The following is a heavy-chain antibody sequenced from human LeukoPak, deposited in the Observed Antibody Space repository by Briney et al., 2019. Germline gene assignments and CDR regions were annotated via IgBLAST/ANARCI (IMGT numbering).Heavy chain of an antibody. CDR3: ARGGWPRGYYYDSSGYPNWFDP. Sequence: PSETLSLTCTVSGGSISSGGYYWSWIRQHPGKGLEWIGYIYYSGSTYYNPSLKSRVTMSVDTSKNQFSLKLSSVTAADTAVYYCARGGWPRGYYYDSSGYPNWFDPWGQGTLVTVSS. CDR1: GGSISSGGYY. V-gene: IGHV4-31*03. J-gene: IGHJ5*02. D-gene: IGHD3-22*01. CDR2: IYYSGST.